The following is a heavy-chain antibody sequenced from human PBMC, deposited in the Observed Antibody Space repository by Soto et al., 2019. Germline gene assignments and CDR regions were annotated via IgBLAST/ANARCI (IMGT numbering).Heavy chain of an antibody. V-gene: IGHV4-59*01. D-gene: IGHD6-13*01. CDR2: IHYSGTT. J-gene: IGHJ4*02. CDR1: GGSMRNYF. CDR3: AAGEASSRNLAPYYLDF. Sequence: SETLSLTCTVSGGSMRNYFWTWIRQPPGKGLKWIGYIHYSGTTSFFPSYNPSLRSRVTISEDTSKNQFSLKLLSVTTADTAVYFCAAGEASSRNLAPYYLDFWGQGTLVTVSS.